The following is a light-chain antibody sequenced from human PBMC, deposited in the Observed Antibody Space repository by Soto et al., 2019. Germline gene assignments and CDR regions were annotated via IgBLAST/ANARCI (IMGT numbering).Light chain of an antibody. Sequence: EKVMTQSPATLSVSPGERATLSCRASQSVSSNLAWYQQKPGQAPRLLIFGASTRATGIPARFSGSGSGTEFTLTISSLQSEDFAVYYCQQYNTWPPITFGPGTRLDIK. J-gene: IGKJ5*01. CDR2: GAS. CDR1: QSVSSN. CDR3: QQYNTWPPIT. V-gene: IGKV3-15*01.